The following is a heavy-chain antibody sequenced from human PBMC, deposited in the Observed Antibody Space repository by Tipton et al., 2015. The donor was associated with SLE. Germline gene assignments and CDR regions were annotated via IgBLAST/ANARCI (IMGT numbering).Heavy chain of an antibody. CDR1: GGSISSYY. CDR3: ARGASWFDWSPYYYYYYMDV. J-gene: IGHJ6*03. CDR2: IYTSGST. Sequence: TLSLTCTVSGGSISSYYWSWIRQPAGKGLEWIGRIYTSGSTNYNPSLKSRVTMSVDTSKNQFSLKLSSVTAADTAVYYCARGASWFDWSPYYYYYYMDVWGKGTTVTVSS. D-gene: IGHD3-9*01. V-gene: IGHV4-4*07.